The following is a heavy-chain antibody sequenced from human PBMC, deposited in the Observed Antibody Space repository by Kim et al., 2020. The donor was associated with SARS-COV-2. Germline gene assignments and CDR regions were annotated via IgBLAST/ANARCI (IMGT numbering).Heavy chain of an antibody. D-gene: IGHD3-10*01. J-gene: IGHJ3*02. Sequence: SVKGRCTISRDNAKNSLYLQMNSLRAEDTAVYYCARNLWFGEFDNDAFDIWGQGTMVTVSS. V-gene: IGHV3-11*01. CDR3: ARNLWFGEFDNDAFDI.